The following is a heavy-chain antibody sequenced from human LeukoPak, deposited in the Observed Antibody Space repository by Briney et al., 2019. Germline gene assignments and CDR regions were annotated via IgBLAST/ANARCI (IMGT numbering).Heavy chain of an antibody. CDR3: ARGLGYSYGWIDY. CDR1: GYTFTGYY. J-gene: IGHJ4*02. D-gene: IGHD5-18*01. V-gene: IGHV1-2*04. CDR2: INPNSGGT. Sequence: GASVKVSCKASGYTFTGYYMHWVRQAPGQGLEWMGWINPNSGGTNYAQKFQGWVTMTRDTSISTAYMELSRLRSDDTAVYYCARGLGYSYGWIDYWGQGTLVTVSS.